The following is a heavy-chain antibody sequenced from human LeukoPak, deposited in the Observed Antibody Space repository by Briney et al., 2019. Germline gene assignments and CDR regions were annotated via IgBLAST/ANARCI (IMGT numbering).Heavy chain of an antibody. CDR2: IIPIFGTA. Sequence: SVKVSCKASGYTFTSYDINWVRQAPGQGLEWMGGIIPIFGTANYAQKFQGRVTITADESTSTAYMELSSLRSEDTAVYYCARTMVQGVQYYFDYWGQGTLVTVSS. D-gene: IGHD3-10*01. V-gene: IGHV1-69*13. CDR1: GYTFTSYD. J-gene: IGHJ4*02. CDR3: ARTMVQGVQYYFDY.